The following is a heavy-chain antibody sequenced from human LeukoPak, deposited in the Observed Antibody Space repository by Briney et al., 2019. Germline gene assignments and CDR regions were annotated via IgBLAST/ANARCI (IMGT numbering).Heavy chain of an antibody. CDR3: ARELMGCSWYQD. D-gene: IGHD6-13*01. CDR2: INAGNGNT. CDR1: GYTFTSYA. J-gene: IGHJ4*02. V-gene: IGHV1-3*01. Sequence: ASVKVSCKASGYTFTSYAMHWVRQAPGQRLEWMGWINAGNGNTKYSQKFQGRVTITRDTSASTAYMELSSLRSEDTAVYYCARELMGCSWYQDWGQGTLVTVSS.